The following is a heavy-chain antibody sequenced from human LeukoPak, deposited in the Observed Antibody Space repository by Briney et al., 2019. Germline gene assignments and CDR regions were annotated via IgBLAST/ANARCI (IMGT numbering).Heavy chain of an antibody. CDR3: AREAEYSYGYYFDY. Sequence: ETSETLSLTCTVSGGSISSGDYYWSWIRQPPGKGLEWIGYIYYSGSTYYNPSLKSRVTISVDTSKNQFSLKLSSVTAADTAVYYCAREAEYSYGYYFDYWGQGTLVTVSS. J-gene: IGHJ4*02. V-gene: IGHV4-30-4*01. D-gene: IGHD5-18*01. CDR2: IYYSGST. CDR1: GGSISSGDYY.